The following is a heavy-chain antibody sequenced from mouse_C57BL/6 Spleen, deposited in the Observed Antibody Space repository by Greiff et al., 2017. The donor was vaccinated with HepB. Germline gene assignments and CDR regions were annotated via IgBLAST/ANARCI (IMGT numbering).Heavy chain of an antibody. J-gene: IGHJ3*01. V-gene: IGHV1-4*01. CDR1: GYTFTSYT. CDR2: INPSSGYT. CDR3: ASGSSPFAY. Sequence: VQLQQSGAELARPGASVKMSCKASGYTFTSYTMHWVKQRPGQGLEWIGYINPSSGYTKYNQKFKDKATLTADKSSSTADMQLSSLTSEDSAVYYCASGSSPFAYWGQGTLVTVSA. D-gene: IGHD1-1*01.